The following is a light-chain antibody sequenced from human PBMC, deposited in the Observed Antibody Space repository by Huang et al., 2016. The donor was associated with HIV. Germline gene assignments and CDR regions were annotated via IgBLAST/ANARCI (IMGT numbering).Light chain of an antibody. J-gene: IGKJ2*01. V-gene: IGKV2-28*01. CDR2: LGS. CDR3: MEALKTPYT. Sequence: DIVMIQSPLSLPVSPGEPASISCRSSQSLLHTNAYNYLDWYPQKPGQSPQLLIYLGSSRASGVPDRFSGGGSGTRFSLNISRVEAEDAGIYYCMEALKTPYTFGQGTKLEIK. CDR1: QSLLHTNAYNY.